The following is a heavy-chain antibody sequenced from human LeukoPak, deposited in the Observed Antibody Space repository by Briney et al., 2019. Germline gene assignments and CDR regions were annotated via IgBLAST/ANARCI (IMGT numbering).Heavy chain of an antibody. V-gene: IGHV3-30*02. CDR1: GFTFSTYG. J-gene: IGHJ6*03. CDR2: IRFDGSNK. D-gene: IGHD4/OR15-4a*01. CDR3: ARDSSRRGWLTIYYYYYMDV. Sequence: PGGSLRLSCAASGFTFSTYGMHRVRQAPGKGLEWVAFIRFDGSNKYYADSVKGRFTISRDNSKNTLYLQMNSLRAEDTAVYYCARDSSRRGWLTIYYYYYMDVWGKGTTVTVSS.